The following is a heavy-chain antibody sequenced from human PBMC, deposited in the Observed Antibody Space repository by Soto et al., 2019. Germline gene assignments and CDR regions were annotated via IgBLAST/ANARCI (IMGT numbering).Heavy chain of an antibody. CDR1: GGSIRSSSYY. D-gene: IGHD4-17*01. Sequence: SETLSLTCTVTGGSIRSSSYYWAWIRQSPGKGLEWIGSVYYTGSTHYNPSLKSRVTISRDASKNQFSLKLISVTAADTAVYYCASDYGDYITAYWGQGTLVTVSS. CDR2: VYYTGST. V-gene: IGHV4-39*01. J-gene: IGHJ4*02. CDR3: ASDYGDYITAY.